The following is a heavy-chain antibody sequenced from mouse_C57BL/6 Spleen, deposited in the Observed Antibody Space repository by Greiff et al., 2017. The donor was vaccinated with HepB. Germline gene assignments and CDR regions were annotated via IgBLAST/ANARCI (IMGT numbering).Heavy chain of an antibody. CDR3: ARRELGGDWFAY. J-gene: IGHJ3*01. CDR1: GYAFSSYW. D-gene: IGHD4-1*01. CDR2: IYPGDGDT. Sequence: QVQLKESGAELVKPGASVKISCKASGYAFSSYWMNWVKQRPGKGLEWIGQIYPGDGDTNYNGKFKGKATLTADKSSSTAYMQLSSLTSEDSAVYFCARRELGGDWFAYWGQGTLVTVSA. V-gene: IGHV1-80*01.